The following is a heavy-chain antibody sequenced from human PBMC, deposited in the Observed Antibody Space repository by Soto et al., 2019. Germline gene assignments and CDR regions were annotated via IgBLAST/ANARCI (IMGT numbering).Heavy chain of an antibody. D-gene: IGHD5-18*01. Sequence: GGSLRLSCAASGFTFSSYWMSWVRQAPGKGLEWVANIKQDGSEKYYVDSVKGRFTISRDNAKNSLYLQMTSLRAEDSAVYYCGRAESPDTAYFSDYWGQGTLVTVS. CDR1: GFTFSSYW. CDR2: IKQDGSEK. V-gene: IGHV3-7*03. CDR3: GRAESPDTAYFSDY. J-gene: IGHJ4*02.